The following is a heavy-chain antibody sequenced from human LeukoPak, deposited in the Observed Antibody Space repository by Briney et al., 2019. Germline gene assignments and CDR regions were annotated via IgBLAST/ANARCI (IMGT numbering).Heavy chain of an antibody. CDR1: GFTFSSYA. J-gene: IGHJ4*02. CDR2: ISGSGGST. V-gene: IGHV3-23*01. D-gene: IGHD3-22*01. CDR3: AKRRVHYYDGSGYYFDY. Sequence: GGSLRLSCAASGFTFSSYAMSWVRQAPGKGLEWVSAISGSGGSTYYADSVKGRFTISRDNSKNTLYLQMNSLRAEDTAVYYCAKRRVHYYDGSGYYFDYWGQGTLVTVSS.